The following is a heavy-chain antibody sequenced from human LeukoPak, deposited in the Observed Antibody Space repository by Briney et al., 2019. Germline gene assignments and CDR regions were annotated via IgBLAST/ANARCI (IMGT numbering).Heavy chain of an antibody. CDR1: GYTFTGYY. Sequence: GASVKVSCKASGYTFTGYYMHWVRQAPGQGLEWMGWINPNSGGTNYAQKFQGRVTMTRDTSISTAYMELSRLRSDDTAVYYCARDGDDYYDSSGRIFDYWGQGTLVTVSS. CDR3: ARDGDDYYDSSGRIFDY. CDR2: INPNSGGT. D-gene: IGHD3-22*01. J-gene: IGHJ4*02. V-gene: IGHV1-2*02.